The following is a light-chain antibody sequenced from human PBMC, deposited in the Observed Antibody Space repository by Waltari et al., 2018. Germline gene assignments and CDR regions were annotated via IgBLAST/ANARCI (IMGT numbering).Light chain of an antibody. J-gene: IGKJ4*01. CDR3: QRYGSSPLT. Sequence: DIVLTQSPGTLSLSPGERATLSCRASQSVSSSYLAWYQQKPGLAPRLLIYGASSRATGIPDRFSGSGSGTDFSLTISRLEPEDFAVYYCQRYGSSPLTFGGGTKVEIK. CDR2: GAS. CDR1: QSVSSSY. V-gene: IGKV3-20*01.